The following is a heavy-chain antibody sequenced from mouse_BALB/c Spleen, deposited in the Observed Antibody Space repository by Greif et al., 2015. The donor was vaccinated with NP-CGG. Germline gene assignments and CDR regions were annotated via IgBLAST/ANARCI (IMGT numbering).Heavy chain of an antibody. Sequence: EVKLVESGTVLARPGASVKMSCKAPGYSFTSYWMHWVKQRPGQGLEWIGAIYPGNSDTSYNQKFKGKAKLTAVTSASTAYMELSSLTNEDSAVYYCTRDYGSSYYYAMDYWGQGTSVTVSS. V-gene: IGHV1-5*01. CDR3: TRDYGSSYYYAMDY. CDR2: IYPGNSDT. CDR1: GYSFTSYW. D-gene: IGHD1-1*01. J-gene: IGHJ4*01.